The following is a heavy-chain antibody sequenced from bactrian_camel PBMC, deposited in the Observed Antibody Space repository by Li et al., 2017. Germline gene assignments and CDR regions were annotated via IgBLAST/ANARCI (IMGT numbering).Heavy chain of an antibody. J-gene: IGHJ4*01. Sequence: VQLVESGGDSVETGGSLRLSCVVTGITIDDYCMAWFRQAPGMSRESLASIDAAGDTSYADSVKGRFTISRDNAKNTLYLQMSSLKPEDTAVYYCAAITAYYGGFRYWGQGTQVTVS. CDR2: IDAAGDT. CDR1: GITIDDYC. CDR3: AAITAYYGGFRY. V-gene: IGHV3-1*01. D-gene: IGHD2*01.